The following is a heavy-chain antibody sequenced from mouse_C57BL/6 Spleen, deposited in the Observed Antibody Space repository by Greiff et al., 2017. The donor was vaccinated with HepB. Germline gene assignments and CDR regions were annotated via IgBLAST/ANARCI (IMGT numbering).Heavy chain of an antibody. V-gene: IGHV5-9-1*02. CDR3: TRDLWCLFDY. CDR1: GFTFSSYA. J-gene: IGHJ2*01. D-gene: IGHD6-1*01. Sequence: EVKLMESGEGLVKPGGSLKLSCAASGFTFSSYAMSWVRQTPEKRLEWVAYISSGGDYIYYVDTVKGRFTISRDNARNTLYLQISSLKSEDTAMYYCTRDLWCLFDYWGQGTTLTVSS. CDR2: ISSGGDYI.